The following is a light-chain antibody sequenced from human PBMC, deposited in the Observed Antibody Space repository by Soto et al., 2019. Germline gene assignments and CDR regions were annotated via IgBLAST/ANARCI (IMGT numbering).Light chain of an antibody. CDR1: QSVSSY. CDR2: DAS. V-gene: IGKV3-11*01. J-gene: IGKJ4*01. Sequence: EIVLTQSPATLSLSPGERATLSCRASQSVSSYLAWYQQKPGQAPRLLIYDASNSATGIPARFSGSGSGTDFPLPISSLEPEDFAVYYCQQRINWPRLTFGGGTKVEIK. CDR3: QQRINWPRLT.